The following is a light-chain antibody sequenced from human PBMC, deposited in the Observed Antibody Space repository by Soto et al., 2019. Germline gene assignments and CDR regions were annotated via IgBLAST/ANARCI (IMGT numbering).Light chain of an antibody. V-gene: IGKV3-11*01. J-gene: IGKJ2*01. Sequence: EIVLTQSPVTLSLFPGARATLSGRASQSVSNYLAWYQQKPGQAPRLLIYDAFKRATGIPDRFSGSGSWTDFTLTISSLEPEDFAVYFGQQRSNWPLYTFGQGTKLEIK. CDR3: QQRSNWPLYT. CDR2: DAF. CDR1: QSVSNY.